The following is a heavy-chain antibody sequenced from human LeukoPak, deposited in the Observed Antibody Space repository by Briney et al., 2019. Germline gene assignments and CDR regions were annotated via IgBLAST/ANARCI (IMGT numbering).Heavy chain of an antibody. CDR2: INHSGST. CDR3: ARVGAAAGRDY. V-gene: IGHV4-34*01. J-gene: IGHJ4*02. D-gene: IGHD6-13*01. CDR1: GGSFSGYY. Sequence: SETLSLTCAVYGGSFSGYYWSWIRQPPGKGLEWIGEINHSGSTNYNPSLKSRVTISVDTSKNQFSLKLSSVTAADTAVYYCARVGAAAGRDYWGQGTLVTVSS.